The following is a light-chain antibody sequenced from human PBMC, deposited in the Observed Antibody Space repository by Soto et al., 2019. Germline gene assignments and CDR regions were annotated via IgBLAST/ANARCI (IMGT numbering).Light chain of an antibody. J-gene: IGLJ3*02. CDR1: SSNIGAGYD. Sequence: QSVPTQPPSVSGAPGQRVTDSCTGSSSNIGAGYDVHWYQQLPGTAPKLLIYGNSNRPSGVPDRFSGSKSGTSASLAITGLQAEDEADYYCQSYDSSLSGWVFGGETKLTVL. CDR3: QSYDSSLSGWV. CDR2: GNS. V-gene: IGLV1-40*01.